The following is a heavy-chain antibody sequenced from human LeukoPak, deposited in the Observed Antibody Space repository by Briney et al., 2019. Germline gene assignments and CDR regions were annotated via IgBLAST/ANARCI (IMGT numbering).Heavy chain of an antibody. CDR3: ARDQGRYYYDSSGYRDAFDI. CDR1: GFTFDDYA. J-gene: IGHJ3*02. D-gene: IGHD3-22*01. CDR2: ISWNSGSR. V-gene: IGHV3-9*01. Sequence: GGSLRLSCAASGFTFDDYAMYWVRQAPGKGLEWVSGISWNSGSRGYADSVKGRFTISRDNAKNSLYLQMNSLRAEDTAVYYCARDQGRYYYDSSGYRDAFDIWGQGTMVTVSS.